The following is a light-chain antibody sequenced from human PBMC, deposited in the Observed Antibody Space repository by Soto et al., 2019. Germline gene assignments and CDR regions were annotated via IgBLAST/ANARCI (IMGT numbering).Light chain of an antibody. Sequence: QSALTQPPSASGSPGQSVTISCTGTSSDIGGYNYVSWYQQHPGKVPKLMIYEVTKRPSGVPDRFSGSKSGNTASLTVSGLQAEDEADYYCSSYAGSNNVVFGGGTKVTVL. V-gene: IGLV2-8*01. J-gene: IGLJ2*01. CDR1: SSDIGGYNY. CDR2: EVT. CDR3: SSYAGSNNVV.